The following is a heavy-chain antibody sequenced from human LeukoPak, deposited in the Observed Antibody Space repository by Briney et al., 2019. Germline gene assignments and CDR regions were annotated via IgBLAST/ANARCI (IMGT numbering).Heavy chain of an antibody. CDR3: ARRSSGSPPYYFGY. CDR1: GLTFSSYW. J-gene: IGHJ4*02. D-gene: IGHD1-26*01. CDR2: INSDGSST. Sequence: GGSLILSWAASGLTFSSYWMHWVRQAPGKGLVWVSRINSDGSSTSYADSVKGRFTISRDNAKNTLYLQMNSLRADDTAVYYCARRSSGSPPYYFGYWGQGTLVTVSS. V-gene: IGHV3-74*01.